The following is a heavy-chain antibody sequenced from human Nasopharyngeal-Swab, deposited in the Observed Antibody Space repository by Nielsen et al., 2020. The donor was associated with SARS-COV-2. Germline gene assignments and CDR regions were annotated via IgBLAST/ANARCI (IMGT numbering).Heavy chain of an antibody. CDR3: ARDQGYSGGYGY. CDR2: ISSSSNTI. J-gene: IGHJ4*02. V-gene: IGHV3-48*01. D-gene: IGHD1-26*01. Sequence: WIRQPPGKGLEWVSYISSSSNTIYYANSVKGRFTISGDNARDSLYLQMSSLRAEDTAVYYCARDQGYSGGYGYWGQGTLVTVSS.